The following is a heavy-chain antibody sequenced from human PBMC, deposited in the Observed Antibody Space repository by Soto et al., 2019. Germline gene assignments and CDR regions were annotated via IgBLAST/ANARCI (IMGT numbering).Heavy chain of an antibody. V-gene: IGHV3-30-3*01. J-gene: IGHJ6*02. Sequence: PGGSLRLSCVASGFSFDTYGIHWVRQAPGEGLQWVALISYEGSNTYYADSVRGRFTISRDNSKNTLYLQMNTLRPEDTGVYYCARVTPGNNLYYFSGLDFWGQGTSVTVSS. CDR3: ARVTPGNNLYYFSGLDF. CDR2: ISYEGSNT. D-gene: IGHD1-1*01. CDR1: GFSFDTYG.